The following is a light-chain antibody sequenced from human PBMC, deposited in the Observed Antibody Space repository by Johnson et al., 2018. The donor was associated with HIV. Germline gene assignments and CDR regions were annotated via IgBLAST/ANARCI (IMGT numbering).Light chain of an antibody. Sequence: QSVLTQPPSVSAAPGQKVTISCSGSSSNIGRNYVSWYQQLPGTAPKLLIFDNNKRPSGIPDRFSGSKSGTSATLGITGLQTGDEADYYCGTWDTRLSAYLFGTGPKVTVL. CDR3: GTWDTRLSAYL. CDR2: DNN. V-gene: IGLV1-51*01. J-gene: IGLJ1*01. CDR1: SSNIGRNY.